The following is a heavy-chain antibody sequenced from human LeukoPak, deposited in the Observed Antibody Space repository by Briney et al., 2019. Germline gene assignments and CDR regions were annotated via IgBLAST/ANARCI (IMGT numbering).Heavy chain of an antibody. CDR2: INPSVGTT. V-gene: IGHV1-46*01. D-gene: IGHD3-10*01. Sequence: GASVKVSCKASGYTFTNYYIHWVRQAPGQGLEWMGTINPSVGTTRSAQGRVSLTRDTSTSTVYMELSTLRSEDTAVYYCARSVFPYYSGSGSPYNVDVRQNSYFDFWGQGTLVTASS. CDR3: ARSVFPYYSGSGSPYNVDVRQNSYFDF. J-gene: IGHJ4*02. CDR1: GYTFTNYY.